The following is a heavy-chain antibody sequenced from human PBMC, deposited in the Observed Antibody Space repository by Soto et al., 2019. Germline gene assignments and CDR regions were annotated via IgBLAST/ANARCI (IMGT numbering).Heavy chain of an antibody. Sequence: EVQLVESGGGLVKPGGSLRLSCAASGFTFSSYSMNWVRQPPGKGLEWVSSISSSSGYIYYADSVKGRFTISRDNAKNSLYLQMNSLRAEDTAVYYCARVKLGYCISTSCYHDYWGQGTLVTVSS. CDR1: GFTFSSYS. V-gene: IGHV3-21*01. CDR3: ARVKLGYCISTSCYHDY. D-gene: IGHD2-2*01. J-gene: IGHJ4*02. CDR2: ISSSSGYI.